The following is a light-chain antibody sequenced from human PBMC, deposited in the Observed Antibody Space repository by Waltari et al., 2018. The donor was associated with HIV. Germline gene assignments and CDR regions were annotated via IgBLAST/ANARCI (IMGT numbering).Light chain of an antibody. CDR2: AAS. V-gene: IGKV1-12*01. CDR1: QDISKS. J-gene: IGKJ4*01. Sequence: DIQLTQSPSYVSASVGDTVTVTCRASQDISKSLAWYQQIPGKAPELLIFAASTLQSGVSSRFSGSGSGTSFTLTINTLRTEDFATYYCQQADSLPLTVGGGTKVEI. CDR3: QQADSLPLT.